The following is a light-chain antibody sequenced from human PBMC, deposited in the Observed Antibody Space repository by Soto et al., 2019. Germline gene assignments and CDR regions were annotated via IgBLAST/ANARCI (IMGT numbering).Light chain of an antibody. V-gene: IGKV3-20*01. CDR1: QSVSSSY. CDR3: QQFCDSLT. CDR2: GAS. Sequence: EIVLTQSPGTLSLSPGERATLSCRASQSVSSSYLAWYQQKRGQAPRLLIYGASSRATGIPDRFRGSGSGTDFTLTITRLEPEDFALYYCQQFCDSLTFGGGTMVEIK. J-gene: IGKJ4*01.